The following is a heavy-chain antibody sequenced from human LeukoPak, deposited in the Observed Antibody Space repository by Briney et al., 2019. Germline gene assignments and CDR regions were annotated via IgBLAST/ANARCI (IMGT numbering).Heavy chain of an antibody. CDR3: TRLLKYSGSYYCDY. V-gene: IGHV4-39*01. CDR1: GGSISSNRHY. CDR2: IYYGGST. D-gene: IGHD1-26*01. Sequence: SETLTLTCTVSGGSISSNRHYWGWIRQPPGKGLEWIGNIYYGGSTYYNPSLKSRVTISVDTSKNQFSLKLSSVTAADTAVYYCTRLLKYSGSYYCDYWGQGSLVTVSS. J-gene: IGHJ4*02.